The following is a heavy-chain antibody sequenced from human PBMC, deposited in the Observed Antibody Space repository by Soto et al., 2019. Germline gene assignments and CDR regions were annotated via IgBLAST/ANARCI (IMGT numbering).Heavy chain of an antibody. V-gene: IGHV1-69*02. CDR3: AASYGSGYRAFDY. CDR2: INPIVSMS. Sequence: QVQLLQSGTEVKKPGSSVKVSCKASGDTFSFYTINWVRQAPGLGLEWVGRINPIVSMSNYAQKFQGRVSMTADKSTSTAYMELRSLRSDDTAMYFCAASYGSGYRAFDYWCQGALVIVSS. D-gene: IGHD3-10*01. CDR1: GDTFSFYT. J-gene: IGHJ4*02.